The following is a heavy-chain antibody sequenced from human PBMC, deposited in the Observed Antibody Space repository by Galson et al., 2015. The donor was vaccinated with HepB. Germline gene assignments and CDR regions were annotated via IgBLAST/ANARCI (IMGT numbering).Heavy chain of an antibody. CDR1: GFTFSSYS. V-gene: IGHV3-21*01. Sequence: SLRLSCAASGFTFSSYSMNWVRQAPGKGLEWVSSISSSSSYIYYADSVKGRFTISRDNAKNSVSLQMDSLRAEDTAAYYCGRDRGNDSNGWTVNYWGQGTLVTVSS. CDR3: GRDRGNDSNGWTVNY. CDR2: ISSSSSYI. D-gene: IGHD6-19*01. J-gene: IGHJ4*02.